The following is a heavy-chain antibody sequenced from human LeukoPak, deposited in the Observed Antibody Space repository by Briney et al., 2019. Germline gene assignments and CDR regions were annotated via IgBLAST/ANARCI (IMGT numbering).Heavy chain of an antibody. CDR2: INHSGST. Sequence: SETLSLTCAVYGGSFSGYYWSWIRQPPGKGLEWIGEINHSGSTNYNPSLKSRVTISVDTSKNQFSLKLSSVTAADTAVYYCARLGVNLRVDYWGQGALVTVSS. J-gene: IGHJ4*02. CDR1: GGSFSGYY. V-gene: IGHV4-34*01. CDR3: ARLGVNLRVDY.